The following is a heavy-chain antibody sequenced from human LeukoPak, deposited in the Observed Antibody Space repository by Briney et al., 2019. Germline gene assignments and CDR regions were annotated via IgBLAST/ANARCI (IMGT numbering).Heavy chain of an antibody. J-gene: IGHJ4*02. CDR1: GFTFSSYA. V-gene: IGHV3-30*04. CDR2: ISYDGSNK. Sequence: GRSLRLSCAASGFTFSSYAMHWVRQAPGKGLEWVAVISYDGSNKYYADSVKGRFTISRDNSKNTLYLQMNSLRAEDTAVYYCAKDGRDYGDYVDYWGQGTLVTVSS. D-gene: IGHD4-17*01. CDR3: AKDGRDYGDYVDY.